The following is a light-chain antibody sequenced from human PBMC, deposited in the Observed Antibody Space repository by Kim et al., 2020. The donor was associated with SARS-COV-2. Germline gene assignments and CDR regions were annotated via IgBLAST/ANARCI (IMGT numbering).Light chain of an antibody. V-gene: IGKV3-20*01. J-gene: IGKJ1*01. CDR1: HSVISSY. CDR3: QQYGSSPWT. CDR2: GAS. Sequence: SPGERATLSCRASHSVISSYLAWYQQKPGQAPSLLIYGASSRATGIPDRFSGSGSGTDFTLTISRLEPEDFAVYYCQQYGSSPWTFGQGTKVDIK.